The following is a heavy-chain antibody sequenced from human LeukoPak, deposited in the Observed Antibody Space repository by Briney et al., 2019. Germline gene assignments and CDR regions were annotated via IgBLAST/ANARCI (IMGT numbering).Heavy chain of an antibody. Sequence: SETLSLTCTVSGGSISISSYYWGWIRQPPGKGLEWIGNIYYSGSTYYNPSLKSRITISVDTSKHQFSLQLSSVSAADTAVYYCARVRHYYDAGTYYYYYMDVWGKGTTVTVSS. J-gene: IGHJ6*03. CDR2: IYYSGST. D-gene: IGHD3-10*01. CDR1: GGSISISSYY. V-gene: IGHV4-39*01. CDR3: ARVRHYYDAGTYYYYYMDV.